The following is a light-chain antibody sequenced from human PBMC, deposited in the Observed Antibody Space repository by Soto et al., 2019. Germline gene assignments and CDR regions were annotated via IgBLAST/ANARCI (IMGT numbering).Light chain of an antibody. CDR3: AAWDDSLNGYV. V-gene: IGLV1-44*01. CDR1: SSNIRSYT. CDR2: SND. J-gene: IGLJ1*01. Sequence: QSVLTQPPSASGTPGQRVTISCSGSSSNIRSYTVNWYKQLPGTAPKLLIYSNDRRPSRVPDRFSGSKSGTSASLAISGLQSEDEADYYCAAWDDSLNGYVFGTGTKLTV.